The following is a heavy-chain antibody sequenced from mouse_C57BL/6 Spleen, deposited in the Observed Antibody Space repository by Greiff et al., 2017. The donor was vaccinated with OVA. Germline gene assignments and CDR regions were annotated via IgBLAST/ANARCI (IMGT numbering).Heavy chain of an antibody. D-gene: IGHD1-1*01. Sequence: EVQGVESGGGLVKPGGSLKLSCAASGFTFSDYGMHWVRQAPEKGLEWVAYISSGSSTIYYADTVKGRFTISRDDAKNTLFLQMTSLRSEDTAMYYCARDYYGSSPWFAYWGQGTLVTVSA. CDR3: ARDYYGSSPWFAY. V-gene: IGHV5-17*01. CDR1: GFTFSDYG. J-gene: IGHJ3*01. CDR2: ISSGSSTI.